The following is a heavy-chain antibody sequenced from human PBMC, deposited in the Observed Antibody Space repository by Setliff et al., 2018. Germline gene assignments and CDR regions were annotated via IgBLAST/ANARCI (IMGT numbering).Heavy chain of an antibody. J-gene: IGHJ4*02. CDR1: GASVSGNSYY. CDR3: ARAPGRNIRGDY. V-gene: IGHV4-39*07. Sequence: PSETLSLTCTVSGASVSGNSYYWGWIRQPPGKGLEWIGSMYYGGGGSTYYNASLKSRVTISVDTSKNQFSLKLTSATAADTAVYYCARAPGRNIRGDYWGQGALVTVSS. D-gene: IGHD3-10*01. CDR2: MYYGGGGST.